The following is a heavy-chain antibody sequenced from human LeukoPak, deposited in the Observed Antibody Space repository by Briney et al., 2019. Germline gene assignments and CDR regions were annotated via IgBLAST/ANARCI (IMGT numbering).Heavy chain of an antibody. D-gene: IGHD6-19*01. V-gene: IGHV1-2*02. CDR2: INPNSGGT. CDR3: ASISSGWYTLRGAFDI. CDR1: GYTFTGYY. J-gene: IGHJ3*02. Sequence: ASVKVSCKASGYTFTGYYMHWVRQAPGQGLEWMGWINPNSGGTNYAQKFQGRVTMTRDTSISTAYVELSRLRSDDTAVYYCASISSGWYTLRGAFDIWGQGTMVTVSS.